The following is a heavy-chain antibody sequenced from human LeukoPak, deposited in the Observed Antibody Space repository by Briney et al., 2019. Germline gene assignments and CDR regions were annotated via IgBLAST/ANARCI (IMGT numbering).Heavy chain of an antibody. V-gene: IGHV3-7*01. D-gene: IGHD1-14*01. CDR2: INQGGSDK. CDR3: TRDRSRAEDD. CDR1: GFTFSGHW. J-gene: IGHJ4*02. Sequence: GGSLTLPRAASGFTFSGHWMSWVRQAPGKGLEWVANINQGGSDKYYVASVKGRFTISRDNANNLLYLQMNSLRGEDTAVYYCTRDRSRAEDDWGQGTLVTVSS.